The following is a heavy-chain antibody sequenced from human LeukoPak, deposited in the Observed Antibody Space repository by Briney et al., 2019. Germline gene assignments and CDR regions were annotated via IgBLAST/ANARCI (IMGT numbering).Heavy chain of an antibody. Sequence: SETLSLTCTVSGYSISSGFYWGWIRQPPGKGLEWIGTMYHSGSTYYNPSLKSRVTMSVDTSKNQFSLKLSSVTAADTAVYYCARESPGSSWFTYYYYYYMDVWGKGTTVTISS. CDR1: GYSISSGFY. CDR3: ARESPGSSWFTYYYYYYMDV. D-gene: IGHD6-13*01. V-gene: IGHV4-38-2*02. CDR2: MYHSGST. J-gene: IGHJ6*03.